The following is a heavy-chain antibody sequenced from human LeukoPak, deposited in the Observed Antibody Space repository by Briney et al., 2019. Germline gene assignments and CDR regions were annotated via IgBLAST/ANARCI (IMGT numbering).Heavy chain of an antibody. J-gene: IGHJ3*02. Sequence: SETLSLTCTVSGGSISSGGYYWSWIRQHPGKGLEWIGYIYYSGSTYYNPSLKSRVTISVDTSKNQFSLKLSSVTAADPAVYYCARAYMVRATSDAFDIWGQGTMVTVSS. CDR3: ARAYMVRATSDAFDI. D-gene: IGHD3-10*01. CDR1: GGSISSGGYY. V-gene: IGHV4-31*03. CDR2: IYYSGST.